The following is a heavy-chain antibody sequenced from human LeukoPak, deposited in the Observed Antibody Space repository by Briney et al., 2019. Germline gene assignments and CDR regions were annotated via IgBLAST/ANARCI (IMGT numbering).Heavy chain of an antibody. CDR2: IYYSGST. J-gene: IGHJ4*02. V-gene: IGHV4-59*11. CDR3: ARGVYATQFDY. CDR1: GGSISSHY. Sequence: SETLSLTCTVSGGSISSHYWSWIRQPPGQGLEWIGYIYYSGSTNYNPSLKSRVTISVDTSKNQFSLKLSSVTAADTAVYYCARGVYATQFDYWGQGTLVTLSS. D-gene: IGHD2-8*01.